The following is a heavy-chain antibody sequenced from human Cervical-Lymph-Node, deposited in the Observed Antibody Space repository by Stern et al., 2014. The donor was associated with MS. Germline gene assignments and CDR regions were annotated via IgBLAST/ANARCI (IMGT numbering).Heavy chain of an antibody. D-gene: IGHD1-1*01. V-gene: IGHV3-53*01. Sequence: EVHLVESGGGVIQPGGSLRLSWTASGVTVSRDYMTWVRQAPGKGLEWVSLIPNVENTFYTDSVKGRFTIYRDDSKITVYLHMTSLRAEGTAMYCCARDTSSPERSDWWGQGTLVTVSS. J-gene: IGHJ4*02. CDR3: ARDTSSPERSDW. CDR1: GVTVSRDY. CDR2: IPNVENT.